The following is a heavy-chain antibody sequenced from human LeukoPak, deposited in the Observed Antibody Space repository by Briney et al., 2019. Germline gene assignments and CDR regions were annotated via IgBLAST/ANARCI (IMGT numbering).Heavy chain of an antibody. J-gene: IGHJ4*02. CDR2: IYYSGNT. CDR1: GGSISSYY. CDR3: ARGISITMIGPDY. Sequence: PSETLSLTCTVSGGSISSYYWSWIRQPPGKGLEWLGYIYYSGNTNYNPSLKSRVTISVDTSKNQFSLKLSSVTAADTAVYYCARGISITMIGPDYWGQGTLVTVSS. D-gene: IGHD3-22*01. V-gene: IGHV4-59*08.